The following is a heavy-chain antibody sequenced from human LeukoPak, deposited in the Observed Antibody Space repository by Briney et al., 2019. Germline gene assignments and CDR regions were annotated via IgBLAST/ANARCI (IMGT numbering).Heavy chain of an antibody. CDR2: ISSSSSTI. D-gene: IGHD7-27*01. V-gene: IGHV3-48*04. CDR1: GFTFSSYS. Sequence: GGSLRLSCAASGFTFSSYSMNWVRQAPGKGLEWVSYISSSSSTIYYADSVKGRFTISRDNAKNSLYLQMNSLRAEDTAVYYCAREPFNWGIDYWGQGTLVTVSS. J-gene: IGHJ4*02. CDR3: AREPFNWGIDY.